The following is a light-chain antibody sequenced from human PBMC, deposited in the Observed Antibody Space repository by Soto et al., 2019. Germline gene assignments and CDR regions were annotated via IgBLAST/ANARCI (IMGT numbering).Light chain of an antibody. CDR2: YDS. J-gene: IGLJ2*01. V-gene: IGLV3-21*04. Sequence: SYELTQPPSVSVAPGKTARITCGGNNIGSKSVHWYQQKPGQAPVLVIYYDSDRPSGIPERFSGSNSGNTATLTISRVEAGDEADYYCQVWDSSSELVFGGGTKLTVL. CDR1: NIGSKS. CDR3: QVWDSSSELV.